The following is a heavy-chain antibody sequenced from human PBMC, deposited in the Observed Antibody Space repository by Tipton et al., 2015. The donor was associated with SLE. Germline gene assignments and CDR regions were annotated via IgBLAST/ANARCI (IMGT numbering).Heavy chain of an antibody. J-gene: IGHJ5*02. CDR2: VYYSGST. Sequence: TLSLTCTVSGGSISSTSYYWGWIRQPPGKGLEWIGSVYYSGSTYYNPSLKSRVTISVDTSKNQFSLKLSSVTAADTAVYYCASRYSSSWYRWFDPWGQGTLVTVSS. V-gene: IGHV4-39*01. CDR3: ASRYSSSWYRWFDP. D-gene: IGHD6-13*01. CDR1: GGSISSTSYY.